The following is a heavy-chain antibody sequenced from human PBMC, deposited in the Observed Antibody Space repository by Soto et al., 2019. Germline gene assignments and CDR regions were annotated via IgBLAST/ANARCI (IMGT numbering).Heavy chain of an antibody. V-gene: IGHV4-59*01. D-gene: IGHD2-15*01. Sequence: PSETLSLTCAVSGGSISSYYWSWIRQPPGKGLEWIGYIYYSGSTNYNPSLKSRVTISVDTSKNQFSLKLSSVTAADTAVYYCARDSRVVVAAYSLPGMDVWGQGTMVTVSS. CDR3: ARDSRVVVAAYSLPGMDV. J-gene: IGHJ6*02. CDR1: GGSISSYY. CDR2: IYYSGST.